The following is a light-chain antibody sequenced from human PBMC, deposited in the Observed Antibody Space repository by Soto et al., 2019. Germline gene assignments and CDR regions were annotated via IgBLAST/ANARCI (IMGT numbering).Light chain of an antibody. CDR2: AAS. CDR1: QGISNW. J-gene: IGKJ4*01. CDR3: QKYNNYST. Sequence: DLQVTQSPSSLSASVGDRVTITCPAMQGISNWLSWYQQKPGQDPTLLIYAASSLKRGVPSRFRGSGFGTEFTLTISRLQPDDFATYYCQKYNNYSTLGGGTKVDI. V-gene: IGKV1-5*01.